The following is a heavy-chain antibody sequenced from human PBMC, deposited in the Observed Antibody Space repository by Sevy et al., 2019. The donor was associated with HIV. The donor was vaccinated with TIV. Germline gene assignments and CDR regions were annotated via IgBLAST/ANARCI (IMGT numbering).Heavy chain of an antibody. Sequence: GGSLRLSCAASGFTFRNAWMSWVRQAPGKGLEWVSTFSFGCGRINYADSVKGRFTISRDDSKNTLFLQMNSLRAEDTATYFCAREGCTQPHDYWGQGTLVTVSS. V-gene: IGHV3-23*01. CDR3: AREGCTQPHDY. D-gene: IGHD2-8*01. CDR1: GFTFRNAW. CDR2: FSFGCGRI. J-gene: IGHJ4*02.